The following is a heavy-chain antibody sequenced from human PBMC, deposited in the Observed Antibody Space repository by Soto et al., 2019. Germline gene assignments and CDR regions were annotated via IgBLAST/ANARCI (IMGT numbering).Heavy chain of an antibody. CDR1: GFSLSTTEEG. Sequence: QITLKESGPTLVKPTQPLTLTCTFSGFSLSTTEEGVGWIRQPPGKAPEWLALIYWDDDKRYSPSLKTRLTITKDTSKNQVGLTVTNVDPVDTATYYCAHGSCFGADCYPNPYFDFWGQGILVTVSS. CDR3: AHGSCFGADCYPNPYFDF. CDR2: IYWDDDK. D-gene: IGHD2-21*02. J-gene: IGHJ4*02. V-gene: IGHV2-5*02.